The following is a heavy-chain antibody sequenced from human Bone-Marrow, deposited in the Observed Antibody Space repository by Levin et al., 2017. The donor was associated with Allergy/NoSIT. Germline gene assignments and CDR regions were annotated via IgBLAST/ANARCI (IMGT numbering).Heavy chain of an antibody. V-gene: IGHV3-73*01. Sequence: GGSLRLSCAASGFIFSDSAIHWVRQAPGKGLEWVGRIRKKTYNYATAYAASVEGRFTISRDDSKNTAYLQMNSLKTEDTAVYYCARPHNGWDIYDFDYWGQGTLVTVSS. D-gene: IGHD6-19*01. CDR1: GFIFSDSA. CDR3: ARPHNGWDIYDFDY. J-gene: IGHJ4*02. CDR2: IRKKTYNYAT.